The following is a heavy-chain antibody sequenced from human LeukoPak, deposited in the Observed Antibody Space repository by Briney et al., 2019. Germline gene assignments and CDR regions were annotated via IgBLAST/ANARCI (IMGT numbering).Heavy chain of an antibody. Sequence: ASVKVSCKVSGYPFTALAMHWVRQAPGNGLEWTGGFDPEDGERMYAQQFHGRLTMTEDTSTDTAYMELSSLGSGDTAVYYCATALASYYYDSTAYYPFGHWGQGTLVTVSS. CDR3: ATALASYYYDSTAYYPFGH. CDR1: GYPFTALA. J-gene: IGHJ4*02. D-gene: IGHD3-22*01. V-gene: IGHV1-24*01. CDR2: FDPEDGER.